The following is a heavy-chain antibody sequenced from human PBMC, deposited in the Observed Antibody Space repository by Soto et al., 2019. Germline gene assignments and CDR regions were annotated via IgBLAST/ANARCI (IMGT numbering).Heavy chain of an antibody. CDR3: ARDYRRYNWNYVPLDY. V-gene: IGHV3-48*02. CDR1: GFTFSSYS. Sequence: GGSLRLSCAASGFTFSSYSMNWVRQAPGKGLEWVSYITSRSSSIYYADSVKGRFTISRDNAKNSLYLQMNSLRDEDTAVYYCARDYRRYNWNYVPLDYWGQGTLVTVSS. J-gene: IGHJ4*02. CDR2: ITSRSSSI. D-gene: IGHD1-7*01.